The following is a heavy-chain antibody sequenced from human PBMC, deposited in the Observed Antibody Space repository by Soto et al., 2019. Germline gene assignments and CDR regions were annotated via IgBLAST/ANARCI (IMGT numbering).Heavy chain of an antibody. CDR2: IHGDGSTT. Sequence: PWGSLRLACAASGFIFNNYWMHWVRQAPGKGLVWVARIHGDGSTTTYVDSVVKGRFTISRDNAKNMVYLQMNSLRAEDTAVYYCGRGSGPRGRPYWGQGILVTVSS. J-gene: IGHJ1*01. D-gene: IGHD6-25*01. CDR3: GRGSGPRGRPY. CDR1: GFIFNNYW. V-gene: IGHV3-74*01.